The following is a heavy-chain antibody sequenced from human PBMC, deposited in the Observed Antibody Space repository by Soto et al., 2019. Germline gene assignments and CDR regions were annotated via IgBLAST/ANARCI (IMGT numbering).Heavy chain of an antibody. Sequence: ASLDVSWQASGYTFTTYGIIWVRQAPRQGLELMGWISDYNGNPYYAQKLQGRVTMTTDTSTSTAYMELRSLRSDDTAVYYCARDYYYENPAADYWGQGTLVTVSS. CDR1: GYTFTTYG. CDR2: ISDYNGNP. D-gene: IGHD3-22*01. V-gene: IGHV1-18*01. CDR3: ARDYYYENPAADY. J-gene: IGHJ4*02.